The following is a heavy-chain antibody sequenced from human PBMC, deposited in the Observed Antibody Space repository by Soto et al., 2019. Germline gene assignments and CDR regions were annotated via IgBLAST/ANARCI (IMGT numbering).Heavy chain of an antibody. CDR1: GYTFTSYG. Sequence: QVQLVQSGAEVKKPGASVKVSCKASGYTFTSYGISWVRQAPGQGLEWMGWISAYNGNTNYAQKLQGRVTMTTDTSTSTAYMELRSLRSDDTAVYYCAREGSEVVVAGPFYYYYGMDVWGQGTTVTVSS. V-gene: IGHV1-18*04. CDR2: ISAYNGNT. D-gene: IGHD2-15*01. J-gene: IGHJ6*02. CDR3: AREGSEVVVAGPFYYYYGMDV.